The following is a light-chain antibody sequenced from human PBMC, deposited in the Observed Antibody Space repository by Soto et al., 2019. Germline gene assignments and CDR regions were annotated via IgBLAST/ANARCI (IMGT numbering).Light chain of an antibody. CDR3: SSYAGSNNFGV. CDR2: SNN. V-gene: IGLV1-44*01. CDR1: SSNIGSNT. Sequence: QSVLTQPPSASGTPGQRVTISCSGSSSNIGSNTVNWYQQLPGTAPKLLIYSNNQRPSGVPDRFSGSKSGNTASLTVSGLQAEDEADYYCSSYAGSNNFGVFGTGTKVTVL. J-gene: IGLJ1*01.